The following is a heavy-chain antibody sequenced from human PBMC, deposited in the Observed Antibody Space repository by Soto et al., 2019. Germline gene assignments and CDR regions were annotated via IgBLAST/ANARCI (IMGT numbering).Heavy chain of an antibody. D-gene: IGHD3-9*01. CDR2: INPNSGNT. Sequence: ASVKVSCKASGYTFTGYYMHWVRQAPGQGLEWMGWINPNSGNTGYAQKFQGRVTMTRNTSISTAYMELSSLRSEDTAVYYCARGGYDILTGYYNRYYYYGMDVWGQGTAVTVSS. CDR1: GYTFTGYY. CDR3: ARGGYDILTGYYNRYYYYGMDV. V-gene: IGHV1-8*02. J-gene: IGHJ6*02.